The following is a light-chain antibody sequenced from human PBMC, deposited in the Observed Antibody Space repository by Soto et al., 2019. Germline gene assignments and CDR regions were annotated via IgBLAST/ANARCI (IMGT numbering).Light chain of an antibody. Sequence: QSVLTQPASVSGSPGQSIATSCTGTSSDVGAFNYVSWYQQHPGKAPKFMIFDVISRPSEVSDRFSGSKSGNTASLTISGLQTEDEADYYCASYTTSSTYVFGTGTKVTVL. CDR3: ASYTTSSTYV. CDR2: DVI. J-gene: IGLJ1*01. V-gene: IGLV2-14*03. CDR1: SSDVGAFNY.